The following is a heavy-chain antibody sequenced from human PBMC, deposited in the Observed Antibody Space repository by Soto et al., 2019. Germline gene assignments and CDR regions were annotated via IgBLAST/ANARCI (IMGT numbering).Heavy chain of an antibody. CDR2: IRYDGSTK. CDR3: ARDLRDCGGDCYSIDYYYYYGMDV. J-gene: IGHJ6*02. CDR1: GFTFSDYY. Sequence: PGGSLRLSCAASGFTFSDYYMSWIRQAPGKGLEWVSYIRYDGSTKYYADSVKGRFTISRDNSKNTLYLQMNSLRAEDTAVYYCARDLRDCGGDCYSIDYYYYYGMDVWGQGTTVTVSS. V-gene: IGHV3-11*04. D-gene: IGHD2-21*02.